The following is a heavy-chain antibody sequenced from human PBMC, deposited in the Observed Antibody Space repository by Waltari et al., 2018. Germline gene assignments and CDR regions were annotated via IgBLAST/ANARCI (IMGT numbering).Heavy chain of an antibody. V-gene: IGHV1-3*01. CDR2: INFATVDT. Sequence: QVXIVQSGTEVKKPGAAVKXSCSSSGSTXSSYALXWVRXAPGQRFEGMGYINFATVDTRYSRKFQGRLXITRDTSAXAVYXELXSLXSXDXAVYFCAXXXRYAXNWYGSQGRXXYYPIDVXGRGTTVIVXS. CDR1: GSTXSSYA. J-gene: IGHJ6*02. CDR3: AXXXRYAXNWYGSQGRXXYYPIDV. D-gene: IGHD1-20*01.